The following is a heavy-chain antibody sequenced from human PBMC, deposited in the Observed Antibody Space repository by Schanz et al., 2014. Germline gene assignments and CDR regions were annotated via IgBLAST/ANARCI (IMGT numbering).Heavy chain of an antibody. J-gene: IGHJ4*02. Sequence: QVQLVQSGAEVKEPGASVKVSCKASGYTFTSNGITWVRQAPGQGLEWMGWINTYNGDTAYAQNMQGRVSMTTETAASTAYMELRSLRSDDTAVYYCARDGGGDWGQGTLVTVSS. CDR1: GYTFTSNG. V-gene: IGHV1-18*04. CDR2: INTYNGDT. CDR3: ARDGGGD.